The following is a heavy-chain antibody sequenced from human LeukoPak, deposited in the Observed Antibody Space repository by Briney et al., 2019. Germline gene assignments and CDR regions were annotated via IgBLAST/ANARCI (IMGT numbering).Heavy chain of an antibody. CDR3: ARDQYDTWSRRGNFDS. V-gene: IGHV3-7*03. CDR1: GFTFSSSG. Sequence: VRSLRLSCAASGFTFSSSGMHWVRQAPGKGLEWVANIKLDGSEKNYVDSVKGRFTISRDNTKNSLYLQMNSLRVEDTAVFYCARDQYDTWSRRGNFDSWGQGTLVIVSS. D-gene: IGHD3-3*01. CDR2: IKLDGSEK. J-gene: IGHJ4*02.